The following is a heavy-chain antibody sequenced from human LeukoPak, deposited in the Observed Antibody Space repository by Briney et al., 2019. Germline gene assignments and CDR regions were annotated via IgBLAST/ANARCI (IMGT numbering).Heavy chain of an antibody. D-gene: IGHD6-6*01. CDR2: ISSSGSTI. CDR3: ARARSSYWYFDL. J-gene: IGHJ2*01. CDR1: GFTFSDYY. V-gene: IGHV3-11*01. Sequence: GGSLRLSCAASGFTFSDYYMGWIRQAPGKGLEWVSYISSSGSTIYYADSVKGRFTISRDNAKNSLYLQMNSLRAEDTAVYYCARARSSYWYFDLWGRGTLVTVSS.